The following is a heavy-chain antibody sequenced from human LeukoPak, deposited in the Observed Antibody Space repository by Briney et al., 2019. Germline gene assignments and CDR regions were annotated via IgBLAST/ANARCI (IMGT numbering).Heavy chain of an antibody. D-gene: IGHD2-2*02. V-gene: IGHV3-7*03. CDR2: IKRDGSEK. J-gene: IGHJ4*02. CDR1: GFTFSTYW. CDR3: ARVYTGNRWHFDY. Sequence: PGGSLRLSCAASGFTFSTYWMSWVRQAPGKGLECVANIKRDGSEKYYVDSVKGRFTIFRDDAKSSLYLQMNSLRAEDTAVYFCARVYTGNRWHFDYWGQGTLVTVSP.